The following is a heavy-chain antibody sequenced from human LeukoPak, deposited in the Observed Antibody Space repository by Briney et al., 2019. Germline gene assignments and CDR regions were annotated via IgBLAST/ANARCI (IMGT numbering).Heavy chain of an antibody. Sequence: ASVKVSCKASGYTFTSYGISWVRQAPGQGLEWRGWISAYNGNTNYAQELQGRVTMTTDTSTSTAYMELRSLRSDDTAVYYCARVPNSSGWYLWFDPWGQGTLVTVSS. CDR1: GYTFTSYG. CDR3: ARVPNSSGWYLWFDP. V-gene: IGHV1-18*01. D-gene: IGHD6-19*01. J-gene: IGHJ5*02. CDR2: ISAYNGNT.